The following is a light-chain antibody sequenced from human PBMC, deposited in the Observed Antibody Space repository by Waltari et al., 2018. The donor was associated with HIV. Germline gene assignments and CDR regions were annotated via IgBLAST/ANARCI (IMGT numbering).Light chain of an antibody. J-gene: IGKJ2*01. CDR3: HQYGNPPFT. V-gene: IGKV3-20*01. CDR1: ENVNNRY. Sequence: DMVLTQSPGTLSLSPGERATLSCRASENVNNRYMAWYQLKPGQPPRLLIYAASNRAPGIPDRCSARGSGTDFTLTSSRREPEGFAVYSCHQYGNPPFTFGQGSKLEI. CDR2: AAS.